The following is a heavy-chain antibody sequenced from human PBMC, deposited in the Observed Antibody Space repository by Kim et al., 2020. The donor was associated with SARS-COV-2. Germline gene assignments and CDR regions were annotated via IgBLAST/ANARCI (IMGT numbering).Heavy chain of an antibody. CDR3: VGAPMGWYYFDQ. V-gene: IGHV3-11*03. Sequence: GGSLRLSCAASGFTFNEYYMTWIREAPGKGLAWVATITNAGGYTDYAEFVKGRFTISRDNAKNALFLQMNSLTAEDTAVYYCVGAPMGWYYFDQWGQGILVTVSS. CDR1: GFTFNEYY. D-gene: IGHD6-19*01. CDR2: ITNAGGYT. J-gene: IGHJ4*02.